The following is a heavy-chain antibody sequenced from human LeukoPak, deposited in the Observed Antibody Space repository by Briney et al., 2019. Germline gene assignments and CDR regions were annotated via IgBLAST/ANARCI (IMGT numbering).Heavy chain of an antibody. D-gene: IGHD2-15*01. CDR3: ARESWGHCSHDSCPFQH. CDR1: GFTVSNNY. J-gene: IGHJ1*01. CDR2: IYNDGRT. V-gene: IGHV3-66*01. Sequence: GGSLRLSCAASGFTVSNNYMSWVRQAPGKGLEWVSLIYNDGRTHYPGSVKGRFTISRDNSRNTLYLQMNSLRADDTAVYFCARESWGHCSHDSCPFQHWGQGTLVTVSS.